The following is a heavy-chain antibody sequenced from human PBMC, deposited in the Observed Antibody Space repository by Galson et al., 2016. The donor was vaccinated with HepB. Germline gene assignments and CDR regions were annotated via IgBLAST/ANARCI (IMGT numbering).Heavy chain of an antibody. CDR2: IYVGGST. D-gene: IGHD7-27*01. Sequence: SLRLSCAASGFTVSSNYMNWVRQAPGKGLEWVSIIYVGGSTYYADSVRGRFTISRDNSKNTLYLQMHSLRAEDTAVYYCAGSGDYYYFDYWGQGTLVTVSS. J-gene: IGHJ4*02. CDR3: AGSGDYYYFDY. V-gene: IGHV3-53*01. CDR1: GFTVSSNY.